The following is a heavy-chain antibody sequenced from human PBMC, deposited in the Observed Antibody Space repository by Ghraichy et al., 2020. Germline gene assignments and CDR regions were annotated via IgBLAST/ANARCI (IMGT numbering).Heavy chain of an antibody. V-gene: IGHV4-34*01. CDR2: IIHTGSS. Sequence: SETLSLTCAVSGGSFSGPYWSWVRQPPGKGLEWIGEIIHTGSSNSNPSLTGRVTMSVDTSKNQFSLNLTSVTAADTAVYYCARGGVGYCTSTTCYRYYFGMDVWGQGTTVTVSS. J-gene: IGHJ6*02. D-gene: IGHD2-2*02. CDR3: ARGGVGYCTSTTCYRYYFGMDV. CDR1: GGSFSGPY.